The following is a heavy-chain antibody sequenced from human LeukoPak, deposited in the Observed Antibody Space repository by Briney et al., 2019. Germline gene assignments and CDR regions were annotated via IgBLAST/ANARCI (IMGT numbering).Heavy chain of an antibody. Sequence: GGSLRLSCTTSVFPFSRYSMNWVRQAPGKGLEWVSYITSSGDTIYYADSVKGRFTISRDNAKNSVYLQMNSLRAEDTAVYYCAKTSRITMVRGVKTYDAFDIWGQGTMVTVSS. V-gene: IGHV3-48*01. CDR3: AKTSRITMVRGVKTYDAFDI. D-gene: IGHD3-10*01. CDR1: VFPFSRYS. CDR2: ITSSGDTI. J-gene: IGHJ3*02.